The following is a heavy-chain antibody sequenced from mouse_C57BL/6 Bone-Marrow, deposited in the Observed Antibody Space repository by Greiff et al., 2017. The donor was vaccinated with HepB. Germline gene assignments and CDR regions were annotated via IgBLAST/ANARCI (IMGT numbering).Heavy chain of an antibody. CDR1: DSEVFPIAY. D-gene: IGHD2-3*01. CDR2: ILPSIGRT. CDR3: ARIGGYSFGY. V-gene: IGHV15-2*01. Sequence: QVQLQQSGSELRSPGSSVKLSCKDFDSEVFPIAYMSWVRQKRGHGFEWIGGILPSIGRTIYGEKFEDKAKLDADTLSNTAYLELNSLTSEDSAIYYCARIGGYSFGYWGKGTTLTVSS. J-gene: IGHJ2*01.